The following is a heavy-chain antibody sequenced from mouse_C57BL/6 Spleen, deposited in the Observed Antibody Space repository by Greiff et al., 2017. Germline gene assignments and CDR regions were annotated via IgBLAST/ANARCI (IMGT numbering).Heavy chain of an antibody. CDR1: GFNLNDYY. Sequence: EVQLQQSGAELVRPGASVKLSCTASGFNLNDYYMHWVKQRPEQGLEWIGRIDPEDGDTEYAPKFQGKATMTVDTSSNTAYLQLSSLTSEDSAVYYCTCGYDGAGFAYWGQGTLVTVSA. CDR3: TCGYDGAGFAY. CDR2: IDPEDGDT. J-gene: IGHJ3*01. D-gene: IGHD2-2*01. V-gene: IGHV14-1*01.